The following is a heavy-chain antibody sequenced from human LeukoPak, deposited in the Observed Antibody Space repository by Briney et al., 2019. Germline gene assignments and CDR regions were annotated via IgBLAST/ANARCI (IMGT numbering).Heavy chain of an antibody. V-gene: IGHV3-33*01. D-gene: IGHD1-26*01. Sequence: GGSLRLSCAASGFIFSSYGMNWVRQAPGKGLEWVAIIWYDGSNKFYADSVQGRFTISRDNSKNTLYPQMNSLRPEDTAVYYCAGSTITTRGVGDFDIWGPGTVVTVSS. J-gene: IGHJ3*02. CDR1: GFIFSSYG. CDR2: IWYDGSNK. CDR3: AGSTITTRGVGDFDI.